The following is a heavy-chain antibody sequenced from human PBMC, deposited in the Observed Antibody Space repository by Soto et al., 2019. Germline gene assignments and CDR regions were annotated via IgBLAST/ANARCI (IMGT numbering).Heavy chain of an antibody. J-gene: IGHJ4*02. CDR3: ARSLGETTSLFDY. CDR2: TNPGSGTT. Sequence: QVQLVQSGAEMKQPGASVKLSCQASGYIFIHCFMHWVRQAPGQGLEWMGGTNPGSGTTTYAHKFQGRITVTRDTSTSTVYMELSSLGSGDTAMYYCARSLGETTSLFDYWGQGSLVTVSA. CDR1: GYIFIHCF. V-gene: IGHV1-46*01. D-gene: IGHD1-26*01.